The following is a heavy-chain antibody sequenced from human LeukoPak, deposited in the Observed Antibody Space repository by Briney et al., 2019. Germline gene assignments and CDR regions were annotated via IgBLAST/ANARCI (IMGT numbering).Heavy chain of an antibody. J-gene: IGHJ5*02. D-gene: IGHD1-26*01. CDR3: ARDRAGSKAWVEFDP. CDR1: AFSVSQSD. Sequence: PGGSLRLSCVASAFSVSQSDTSWVRQAPGRGLEWVSLIYDYGATHYADSVRGRFTISRDNSKNTVYLDMNNLRREDTAAYYCARDRAGSKAWVEFDPWGQGTLVTVSS. V-gene: IGHV3-66*03. CDR2: IYDYGAT.